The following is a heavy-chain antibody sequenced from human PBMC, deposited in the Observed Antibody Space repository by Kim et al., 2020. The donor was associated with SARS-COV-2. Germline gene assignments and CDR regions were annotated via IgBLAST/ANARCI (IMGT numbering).Heavy chain of an antibody. V-gene: IGHV4-34*01. D-gene: IGHD4-17*01. J-gene: IGHJ6*02. CDR2: INHSGST. Sequence: SETLSLTCAVYGGSFSGYYWSWIRQPPGKGLEWIGEINHSGSTNYNPSLKSRVTISVDTSKNQFSLKLSSVTAADTAVYYCASTATGLYYYYGMDVWGQGTTVTVSS. CDR1: GGSFSGYY. CDR3: ASTATGLYYYYGMDV.